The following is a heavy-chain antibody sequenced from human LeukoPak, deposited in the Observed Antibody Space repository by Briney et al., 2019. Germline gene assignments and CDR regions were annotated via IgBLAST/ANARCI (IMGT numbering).Heavy chain of an antibody. V-gene: IGHV4-59*08. Sequence: SETLSLTCTVSGGSISSYYWSWIRQPPGKGLEWIGYIYYSGSTNYNPSLKSRVTISVDTSKNQFSLKLSSVTAADTAVYYCARHGAKITMVRGANWFDPWAREPWSPSPQ. D-gene: IGHD3-10*01. CDR1: GGSISSYY. CDR3: ARHGAKITMVRGANWFDP. J-gene: IGHJ5*02. CDR2: IYYSGST.